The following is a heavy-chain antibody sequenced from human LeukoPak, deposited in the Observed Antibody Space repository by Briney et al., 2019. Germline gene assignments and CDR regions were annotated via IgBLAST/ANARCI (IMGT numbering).Heavy chain of an antibody. CDR3: ARDDNYGSSQPDD. D-gene: IGHD3-10*01. CDR1: GGTFSSYA. Sequence: SVKVSCKASGGTFSSYAISWVRQAPGQGLEWMGGIIPIFGTANYAQKFQGRVTMTTDTSTSTVYMELRSLRSDDTAVYYCARDDNYGSSQPDDWGQGTLVTVSS. CDR2: IIPIFGTA. V-gene: IGHV1-69*05. J-gene: IGHJ4*02.